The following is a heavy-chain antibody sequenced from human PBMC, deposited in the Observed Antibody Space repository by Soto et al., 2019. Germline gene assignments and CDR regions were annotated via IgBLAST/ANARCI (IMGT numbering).Heavy chain of an antibody. J-gene: IGHJ4*02. Sequence: SETLSLTCTVSGGSISSYYWSWIRQPPGKGLEWIGYIYYSGSTNYNPSLKSRVTISVDTSKNQFSLKLSSVTAADTAVYYCARHSPYYYGSGSYSPQRARAYFDYWGQGTLVTVSS. CDR1: GGSISSYY. CDR3: ARHSPYYYGSGSYSPQRARAYFDY. D-gene: IGHD3-10*01. V-gene: IGHV4-59*08. CDR2: IYYSGST.